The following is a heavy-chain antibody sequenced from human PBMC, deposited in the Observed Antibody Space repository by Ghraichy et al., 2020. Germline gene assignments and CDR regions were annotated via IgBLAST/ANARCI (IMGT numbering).Heavy chain of an antibody. J-gene: IGHJ2*01. CDR2: IKQDGSEK. V-gene: IGHV3-7*04. Sequence: GESLNISCAASGFAFSRFWMTWVRQAPGKGLEWVANIKQDGSEKYYVDAVKGRFTISRDDGKNSLYLQMNSLRAEDTAVYYCARDVGRYFDLWGRGTLVTVSS. CDR1: GFAFSRFW. CDR3: ARDVGRYFDL.